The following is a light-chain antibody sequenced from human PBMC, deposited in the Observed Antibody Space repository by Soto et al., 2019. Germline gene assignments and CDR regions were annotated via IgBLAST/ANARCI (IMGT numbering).Light chain of an antibody. V-gene: IGKV3-20*01. J-gene: IGKJ1*01. CDR2: GAS. CDR3: QQYGSLWT. Sequence: EIVLTQSPGTLSLSPGERATLSCRASQSVSSSHLAWYQQKPGQAPKLLIYGASSRATGIPDRFSGSGSGTDFTLTISRLEPEDFAVYYCQQYGSLWTFGQGTKVEIK. CDR1: QSVSSSH.